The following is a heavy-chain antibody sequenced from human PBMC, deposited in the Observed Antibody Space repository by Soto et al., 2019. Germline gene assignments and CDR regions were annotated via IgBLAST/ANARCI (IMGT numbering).Heavy chain of an antibody. J-gene: IGHJ4*01. D-gene: IGHD3-22*01. V-gene: IGHV4-59*08. CDR3: ARLGGYYQAFDQ. CDR1: GSPIGSYY. CDR2: IYYTGTT. Sequence: SETLSLTCSVSGSPIGSYYGGWFRLPPGQGLQWVGYIYYTGTTSYNPSLKGRVTVSLDTSKKQFSLKLRSVTAADTAVYFCARLGGYYQAFDQWGQGALVTVSS.